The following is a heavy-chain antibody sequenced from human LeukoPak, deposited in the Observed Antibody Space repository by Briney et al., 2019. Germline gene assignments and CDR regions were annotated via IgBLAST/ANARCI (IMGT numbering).Heavy chain of an antibody. Sequence: GGSLRLSCAASGFAFSNYAMSWVRQAPGKGLEWVSSLSGGGDSRYYADSVMGRFTISRDNSKNTLYLQMNSPRAEDTALYYCAKAVRSMVTGGGYFDSWGQGTLVTVSS. CDR3: AKAVRSMVTGGGYFDS. V-gene: IGHV3-23*01. D-gene: IGHD3-10*01. CDR2: LSGGGDSR. J-gene: IGHJ4*02. CDR1: GFAFSNYA.